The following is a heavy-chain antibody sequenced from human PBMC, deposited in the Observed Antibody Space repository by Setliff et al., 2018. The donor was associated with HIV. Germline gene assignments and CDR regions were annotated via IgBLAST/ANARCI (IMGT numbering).Heavy chain of an antibody. CDR2: MNPNSGHT. D-gene: IGHD3-3*01. V-gene: IGHV1-8*03. CDR3: ARDAPAEYYDFWSGYILWDV. CDR1: GYTFTSYD. Sequence: ASVKVSCKASGYTFTSYDINWVRQATGQGLEWMGWMNPNSGHTGYAQKFQGRVTITSDTSISTAYMELSSLRSEDTAVYYCARDAPAEYYDFWSGYILWDVWGKGTTVTVSS. J-gene: IGHJ6*04.